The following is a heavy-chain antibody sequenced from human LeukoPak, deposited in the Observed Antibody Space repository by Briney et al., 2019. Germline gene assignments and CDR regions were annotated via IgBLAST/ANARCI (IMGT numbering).Heavy chain of an antibody. V-gene: IGHV4-59*01. Sequence: PSETLSLTCTVSGGXISSYYWNWIRQPPGKGREWIGSIYYTGSTNYNPSLKSRVIISVDTSKNKFSLNLSSVTAADTAVYYCARQQLSQLYYFDNWGQGTLVTVSS. D-gene: IGHD6-13*01. J-gene: IGHJ4*02. CDR1: GGXISSYY. CDR3: ARQQLSQLYYFDN. CDR2: IYYTGST.